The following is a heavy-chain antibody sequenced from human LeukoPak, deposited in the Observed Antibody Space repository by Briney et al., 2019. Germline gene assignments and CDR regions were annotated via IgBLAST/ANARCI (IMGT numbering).Heavy chain of an antibody. Sequence: GGSLRLSCAASGFTFSSYGMSWVRQAPGKGLEWVSLIIWDGGSTYYADSVKGRFTISRDNSKNSLYLQMNSLRTEDTALYYCAKGGLGRYFDYWGQGTLVTVSS. CDR2: IIWDGGST. CDR3: AKGGLGRYFDY. V-gene: IGHV3-43*02. D-gene: IGHD3-10*01. CDR1: GFTFSSYG. J-gene: IGHJ4*02.